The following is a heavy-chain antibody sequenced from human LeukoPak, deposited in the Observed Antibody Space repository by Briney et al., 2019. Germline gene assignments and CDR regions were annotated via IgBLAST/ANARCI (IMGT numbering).Heavy chain of an antibody. V-gene: IGHV3-33*05. CDR1: GFIFTSYA. D-gene: IGHD1-26*01. J-gene: IGHJ4*02. Sequence: GGSLGLSCAASGFIFTSYAMHWVRQAPGKGLEWVAVISYDGSNKYYADSVKGRFTISKETSKNILYLQMNSLRVEDTAIYYCAKRGSKWDPDNWGQGTLVTVSS. CDR2: ISYDGSNK. CDR3: AKRGSKWDPDN.